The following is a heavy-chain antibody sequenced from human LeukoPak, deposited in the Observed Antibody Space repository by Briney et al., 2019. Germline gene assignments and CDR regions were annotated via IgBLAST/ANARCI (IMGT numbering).Heavy chain of an antibody. CDR2: ISYDGSNK. D-gene: IGHD2-2*01. Sequence: GGSLRLSCAASGFTFSSYAMHWVRQAPGKGLEWVAVISYDGSNKYYADSVKGRFTISRDNSKNTLYLQMNSLRAEDTAVYYCARDGPADIVVVPAARGDYWGQGTLVTVSS. V-gene: IGHV3-30*04. CDR3: ARDGPADIVVVPAARGDY. CDR1: GFTFSSYA. J-gene: IGHJ4*02.